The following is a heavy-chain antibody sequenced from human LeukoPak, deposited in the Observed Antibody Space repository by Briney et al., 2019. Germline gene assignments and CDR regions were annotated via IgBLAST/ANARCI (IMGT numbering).Heavy chain of an antibody. CDR2: ISSSRSTI. D-gene: IGHD6-13*01. CDR3: ASGMAPTKMYSSSWYGGVYFDY. J-gene: IGHJ4*02. CDR1: GFTLSNYN. V-gene: IGHV3-48*04. Sequence: GGSLRLSCAASGFTLSNYNMNWVRQAPGKGLEWVSYISSSRSTIYYADSVKGRFTISRDNAKNSLYLQMNSLRAEDTAVYYCASGMAPTKMYSSSWYGGVYFDYWGQGTLVTVSS.